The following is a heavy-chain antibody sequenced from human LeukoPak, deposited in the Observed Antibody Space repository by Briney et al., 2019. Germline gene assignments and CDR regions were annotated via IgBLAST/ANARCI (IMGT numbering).Heavy chain of an antibody. J-gene: IGHJ4*02. V-gene: IGHV3-21*01. CDR1: GFSVSNYD. Sequence: GGHLRLSCAASGFSVSNYDMVWVRQAPGKGREGIAATCLSTTYIAYAHSVRGRVTIMRDIAANSVYMHMNRLRDTDTAVCLFARELTYCGGAKCCLDSWGQGTLVTVSS. D-gene: IGHD2-21*01. CDR3: ARELTYCGGAKCCLDS. CDR2: TCLSTTYI.